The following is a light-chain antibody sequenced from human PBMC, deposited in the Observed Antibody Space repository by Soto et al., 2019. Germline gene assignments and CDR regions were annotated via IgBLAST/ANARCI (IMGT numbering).Light chain of an antibody. Sequence: DIQMTQSPSSVSASVGDSVTITCRAGQDIFSSLNWYQHKPGKAPKLLIYATSNLQSGVPSRFSGSGSGTDFTLTISSLQPEDFATYYCQQSYNSPPITFGQGTRLEIK. CDR3: QQSYNSPPIT. CDR1: QDIFSS. J-gene: IGKJ5*01. V-gene: IGKV1-39*01. CDR2: ATS.